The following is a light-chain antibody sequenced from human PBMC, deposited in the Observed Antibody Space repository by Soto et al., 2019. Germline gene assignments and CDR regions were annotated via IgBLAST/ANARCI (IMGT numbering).Light chain of an antibody. J-gene: IGLJ1*01. CDR3: SSYTTSNTRQIV. V-gene: IGLV2-14*03. CDR1: SSDVGGYNY. CDR2: DVS. Sequence: QSALTQPASVSWSPGQSITISCTGTSSDVGGYNYVSWYQHHPGKAPKLMIYDVSFRPAGVSDRFSGSKSGNTASLTISGLQPEDEADYYCSSYTTSNTRQIVCGTGTKVTVL.